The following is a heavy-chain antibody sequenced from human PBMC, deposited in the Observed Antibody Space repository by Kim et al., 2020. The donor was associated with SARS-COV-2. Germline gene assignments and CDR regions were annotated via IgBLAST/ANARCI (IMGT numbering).Heavy chain of an antibody. Sequence: GGSLRLSCGVSGLTFSDYWMNWVRQAPGKGLEWLANIKKDASEILYVDSVRGRFTISRDNAKNLLYLQMNSLRDEDTAIYYCVGGAGWLPDYWGQGTLVTVSS. CDR2: IKKDASEI. D-gene: IGHD2-15*01. J-gene: IGHJ4*02. V-gene: IGHV3-7*03. CDR1: GLTFSDYW. CDR3: VGGAGWLPDY.